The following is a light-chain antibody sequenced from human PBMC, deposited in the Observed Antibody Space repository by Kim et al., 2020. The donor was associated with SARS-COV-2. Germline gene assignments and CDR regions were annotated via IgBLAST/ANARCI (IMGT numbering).Light chain of an antibody. CDR2: RDS. CDR1: NIGSKN. V-gene: IGLV3-9*01. J-gene: IGLJ3*02. Sequence: VALGQTARTTCGGNNIGSKNVHWYQQKPGQAPVLVIYRDSNRPSGIPERFSGSNSGNTATLTISRAQAGDEADYYCQVWDSSTWVFGGGTQLTVL. CDR3: QVWDSSTWV.